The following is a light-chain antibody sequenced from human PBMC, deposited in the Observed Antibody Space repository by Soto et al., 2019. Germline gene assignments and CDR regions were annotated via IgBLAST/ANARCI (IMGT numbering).Light chain of an antibody. Sequence: IQMTQSPSSLSASIGDRVTITCQASHDITHYLNWYQLRPGEAPKLLIYDASKLESGVPPRFSGRGSGTDFTLTISSLQPDDFATYFCQQSDLLPLTFGEGTKVEI. J-gene: IGKJ4*01. V-gene: IGKV1-33*01. CDR3: QQSDLLPLT. CDR2: DAS. CDR1: HDITHY.